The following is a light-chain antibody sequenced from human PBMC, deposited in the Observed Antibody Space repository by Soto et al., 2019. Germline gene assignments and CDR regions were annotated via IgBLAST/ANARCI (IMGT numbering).Light chain of an antibody. J-gene: IGKJ1*01. CDR2: GES. CDR1: QSVTSY. V-gene: IGKV3-20*01. CDR3: QQYDSSPKT. Sequence: EIVLTQSPATLSLSPGERATLSCRASQSVTSYLAWYQQKPGQAPRIIIYGESSRATGIPDRFSGTGSGTDLNLTISRLEPEDFAVYYCQQYDSSPKTFGQGTKVDIK.